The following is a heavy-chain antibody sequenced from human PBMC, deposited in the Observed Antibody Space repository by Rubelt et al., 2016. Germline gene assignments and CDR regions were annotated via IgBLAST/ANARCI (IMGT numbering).Heavy chain of an antibody. V-gene: IGHV3-23*01. CDR2: ITGSGTYT. CDR1: GFTSSSYV. Sequence: LGSGGGLRQPGGSLRLSCAVSGFTSSSYVLNWVRQTPGKGLDWVSSITGSGTYTYYADSVKGRFTISRDNSRNTLSMQMDSLSVEDTAVYYCATAAPETTNCDIPRCHHKGAFDIWGHGTVVTVSS. J-gene: IGHJ3*02. D-gene: IGHD1-7*01. CDR3: ATAAPETTNCDIPRCHHKGAFDI.